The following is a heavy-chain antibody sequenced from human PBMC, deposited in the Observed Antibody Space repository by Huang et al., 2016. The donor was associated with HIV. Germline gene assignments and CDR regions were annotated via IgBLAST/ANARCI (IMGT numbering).Heavy chain of an antibody. J-gene: IGHJ4*02. V-gene: IGHV3-9*01. CDR3: VKDRRMRGSGWTFFDN. D-gene: IGHD6-19*01. CDR1: GFKFDDYA. Sequence: EVQLEEFGGRLVQPGRSLRLSCATYGFKFDDYAMHWVRQGPGGGLAWVSGISWNSGDILYADSVRGRFAISRDNAVKSLYLQMDSLRREDTALYYCVKDRRMRGSGWTFFDNWGQGTLVDVSS. CDR2: ISWNSGDI.